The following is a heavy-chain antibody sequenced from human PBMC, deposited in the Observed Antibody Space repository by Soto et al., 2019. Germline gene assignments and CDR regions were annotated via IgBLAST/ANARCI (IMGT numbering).Heavy chain of an antibody. Sequence: QVQLVQSGAEVKKPGASVKVSCKASGYTFTSYDINWVRQATGKGLEWMGWMTPNSGNTGYAQKFQGRVTMTRDTSRRTPYMELSSLTSEDTAVYYWASTLYGTGSFDNWGQGTLVTVSS. CDR2: MTPNSGNT. CDR3: ASTLYGTGSFDN. D-gene: IGHD3-10*01. V-gene: IGHV1-8*02. J-gene: IGHJ4*02. CDR1: GYTFTSYD.